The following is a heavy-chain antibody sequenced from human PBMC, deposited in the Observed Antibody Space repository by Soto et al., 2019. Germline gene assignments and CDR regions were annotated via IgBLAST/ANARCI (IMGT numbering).Heavy chain of an antibody. CDR2: IIPIFGTA. CDR1: GGTFSSYA. Sequence: QVQLVQSGAEVKKPGSSVKVSCKASGGTFSSYAISWVRQAPGQGLEWMGGIIPIFGTANYAQKFQGRVTITADKSTSTAYMELSSLRSEDTAVYYCARFLPIRGCNSWSSHYYGMDVWGQGTTVTVSS. CDR3: ARFLPIRGCNSWSSHYYGMDV. J-gene: IGHJ6*02. V-gene: IGHV1-69*06. D-gene: IGHD4-4*01.